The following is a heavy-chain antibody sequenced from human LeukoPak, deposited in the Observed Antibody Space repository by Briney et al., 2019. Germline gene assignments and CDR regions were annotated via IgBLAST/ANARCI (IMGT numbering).Heavy chain of an antibody. J-gene: IGHJ3*02. CDR1: GYTFTGYY. CDR2: INPYNGGT. V-gene: IGHV1-2*02. Sequence: ASVKVSCKASGYTFTGYYIHWVRQAPGQGREWMGWINPYNGGTNYAQKFQGRVTMTRDTSISTAYMDLSRLKSDDTAVYYCTRDRGKDAFDTWGQGTMVTVSS. CDR3: TRDRGKDAFDT.